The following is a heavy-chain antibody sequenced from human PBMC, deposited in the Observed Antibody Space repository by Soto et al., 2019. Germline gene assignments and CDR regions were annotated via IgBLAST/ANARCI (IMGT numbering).Heavy chain of an antibody. J-gene: IGHJ2*01. CDR2: ISNSGTT. CDR1: GGSVGRNF. D-gene: IGHD2-8*02. CDR3: ARLVGSYWFFDL. V-gene: IGHV4-4*09. Sequence: VRLQESGPGLVTPSGTLSLTCNVSGGSVGRNFWSWIRQPPGKGLEWIGYISNSGTTTYYPSLGSRVTLSTDTSKNVTSLRSSSVTAADPAVYYCARLVGSYWFFDLWGRGTLVTVSS.